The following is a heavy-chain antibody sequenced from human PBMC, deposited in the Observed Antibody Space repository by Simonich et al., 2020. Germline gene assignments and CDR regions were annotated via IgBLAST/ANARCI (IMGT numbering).Heavy chain of an antibody. Sequence: QVQLVHSGAEVKKPGASVKVSCKASGYTFTGYYMHWVRQAPGQGLEWRGWINPNSGGTNYAKKFQGRVTMTRDTSISTAYMELSRLRSDDTAVYYCARGGLGHWYFDLWGRGTLVTVSS. J-gene: IGHJ2*01. D-gene: IGHD6-25*01. CDR1: GYTFTGYY. CDR2: INPNSGGT. V-gene: IGHV1-2*02. CDR3: ARGGLGHWYFDL.